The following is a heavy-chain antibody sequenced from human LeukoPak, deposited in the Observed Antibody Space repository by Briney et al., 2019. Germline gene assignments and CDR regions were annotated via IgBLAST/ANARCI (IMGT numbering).Heavy chain of an antibody. D-gene: IGHD2-8*01. J-gene: IGHJ4*02. CDR3: ARDYCTNGVCYSYFDY. CDR1: GYTFTGYY. CDR2: INPNSGST. Sequence: ASVKVSCKASGYTFTGYYMHWVRQAPGQGLEWMGWINPNSGSTNYAQKFQGRVTMTRDTSISTAYMELSRLRSDDTAVYYCARDYCTNGVCYSYFDYWGQGTLVTVSS. V-gene: IGHV1-2*02.